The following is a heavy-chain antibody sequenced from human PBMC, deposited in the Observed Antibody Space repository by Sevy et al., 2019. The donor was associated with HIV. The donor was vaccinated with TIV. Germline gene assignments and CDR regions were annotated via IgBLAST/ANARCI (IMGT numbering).Heavy chain of an antibody. J-gene: IGHJ5*02. D-gene: IGHD3-10*01. CDR2: ISTNPGIM. V-gene: IGHV3-48*02. Sequence: GGSLRLSCAASGFSVDTYSMSWVRQAPGKGLEWISYISTNPGIMYYAASVKGRFTISRDNAKNSLYLQMNNLRDEDTAVYYCARKLFAHASYANWLDPWGQGTQVTVSS. CDR1: GFSVDTYS. CDR3: ARKLFAHASYANWLDP.